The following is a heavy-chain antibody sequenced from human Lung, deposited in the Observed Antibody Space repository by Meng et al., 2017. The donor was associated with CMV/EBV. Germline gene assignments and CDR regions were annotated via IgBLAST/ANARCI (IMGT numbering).Heavy chain of an antibody. D-gene: IGHD2-2*01. CDR3: AGLGYCSSTSCYPGNYYYGMDV. CDR2: INHSGST. J-gene: IGHJ6*02. V-gene: IGHV4-34*01. Sequence: SETLSLXCAVYGGSFSGYYWSWIRQPPGKGLEWIGEINHSGSTNYNPSLKSRVTISVDTSKNQFSLKLSSVTAADTAVYYCAGLGYCSSTSCYPGNYYYGMDVXGQGXTVTVSS. CDR1: GGSFSGYY.